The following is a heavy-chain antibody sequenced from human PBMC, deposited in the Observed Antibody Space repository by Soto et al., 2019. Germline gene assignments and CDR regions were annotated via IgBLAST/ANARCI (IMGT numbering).Heavy chain of an antibody. CDR2: ISPGSRYT. CDR3: VRGGGGGLFDP. CDR1: GFTFGDSY. J-gene: IGHJ5*02. Sequence: QVQLVESGGGLVPPGGSLRLSCAGSGFTFGDSYMSWIRQAPGKGLEWLSSISPGSRYTAYADSVKGRFTISRDNAKRSLYLQMKSLTAEDTAIYYCVRGGGGGLFDPWGQGTMVTVSS. V-gene: IGHV3-11*06. D-gene: IGHD2-15*01.